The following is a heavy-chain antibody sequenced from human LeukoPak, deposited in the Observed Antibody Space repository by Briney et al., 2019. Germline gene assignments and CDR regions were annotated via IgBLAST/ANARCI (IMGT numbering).Heavy chain of an antibody. CDR1: GFTFSSYW. CDR3: ARDSAAAATLGYYYYYYMDV. V-gene: IGHV4-4*07. Sequence: SGGSLRLSCAASGFTFSSYWMSWIRQPAGKGLEWIGRIYTSGSANYNPSLKSRVTMSVDTSKNQFSLKLSSVTAADTAVYYCARDSAAAATLGYYYYYYMDVWGKGTTVTISS. D-gene: IGHD6-13*01. CDR2: IYTSGSA. J-gene: IGHJ6*03.